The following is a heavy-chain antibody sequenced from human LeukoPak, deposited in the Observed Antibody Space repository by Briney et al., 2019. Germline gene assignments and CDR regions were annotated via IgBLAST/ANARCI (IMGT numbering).Heavy chain of an antibody. Sequence: PGGSLRLSCAASGFTFSSYEMNWVRQAPGKGLEWVSYISSSGSTIYYADSVKGRFTISRDNSKNTLYLQMNSLRAEDTAVYYCAKDPGSSGFWGALDYWGQGTLVTVSS. D-gene: IGHD3-22*01. J-gene: IGHJ4*02. CDR1: GFTFSSYE. CDR3: AKDPGSSGFWGALDY. V-gene: IGHV3-48*03. CDR2: ISSSGSTI.